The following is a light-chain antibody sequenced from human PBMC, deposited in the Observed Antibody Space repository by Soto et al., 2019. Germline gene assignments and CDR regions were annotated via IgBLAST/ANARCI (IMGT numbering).Light chain of an antibody. Sequence: DIVLTQSPGTLSLSPGERATLSCRASQSVGSRYLAWYQQRPGQAPRLLIYGASSRATGIPDRFSGSGSGTDFTLTISRLEPEDFAGYCCQQCGSSLWTFGQGTKVEIK. CDR2: GAS. V-gene: IGKV3-20*01. J-gene: IGKJ1*01. CDR1: QSVGSRY. CDR3: QQCGSSLWT.